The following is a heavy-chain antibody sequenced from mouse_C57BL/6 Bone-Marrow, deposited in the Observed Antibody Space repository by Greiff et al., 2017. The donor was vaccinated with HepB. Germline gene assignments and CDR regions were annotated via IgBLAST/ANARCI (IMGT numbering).Heavy chain of an antibody. CDR1: GYTFTSYW. Sequence: VQLQQPGAELVKPGASVKVSCKASGYTFTSYWMHWVKQRPGQGLEWIGRIHPSDSDTNYNQKVKGKATLTVDKSSSTDYMQLSSLTSEDSAVYYCARYYYGSSYDYYAMDYWGQGTSVTVSS. V-gene: IGHV1-74*01. J-gene: IGHJ4*01. D-gene: IGHD1-1*01. CDR2: IHPSDSDT. CDR3: ARYYYGSSYDYYAMDY.